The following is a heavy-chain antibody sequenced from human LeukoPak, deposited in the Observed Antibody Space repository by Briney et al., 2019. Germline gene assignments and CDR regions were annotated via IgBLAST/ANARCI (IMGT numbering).Heavy chain of an antibody. J-gene: IGHJ4*02. Sequence: ASVKVSCKASGYTFTAYYIHWLRQAPGQGLEWMGWINPNSGGTDYAQKFQGRVTMTRDTSISTAYMELSRLRSDDTAVYYCARDDAAAGPNFDYWGQGSLVTVSS. CDR2: INPNSGGT. CDR3: ARDDAAAGPNFDY. V-gene: IGHV1-2*02. CDR1: GYTFTAYY. D-gene: IGHD6-13*01.